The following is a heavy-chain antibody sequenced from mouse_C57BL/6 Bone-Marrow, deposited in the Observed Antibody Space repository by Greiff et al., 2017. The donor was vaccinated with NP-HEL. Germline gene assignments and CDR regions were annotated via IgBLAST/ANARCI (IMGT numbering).Heavy chain of an antibody. D-gene: IGHD1-1*01. CDR1: GYTFTNYW. CDR2: IYPGGGYT. CDR3: ARGGSFDY. J-gene: IGHJ2*01. Sequence: VQLQQSGAELVRPGTSVKMSCKASGYTFTNYWIGWAKQRPGHGLEWIGDIYPGGGYTNYNEKFKGKATLTADKTSSPAYLQFSSLTSEDSAIYYCARGGSFDYWGQGTTLTVSS. V-gene: IGHV1-63*01.